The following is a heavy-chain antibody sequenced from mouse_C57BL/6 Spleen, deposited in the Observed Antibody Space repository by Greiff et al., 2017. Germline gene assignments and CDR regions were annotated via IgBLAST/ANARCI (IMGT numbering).Heavy chain of an antibody. D-gene: IGHD1-1*01. J-gene: IGHJ4*01. CDR1: GYAFSSSW. CDR3: AMSSHDGSRYVGAMDC. V-gene: IGHV1-82*01. CDR2: IYPGDGDT. Sequence: QVQLQQSGPELVKPGASVKISCKASGYAFSSSWMNWVKQRPGKGLEWIGRIYPGDGDTNYTGKFKGKATLTADKTSSTAYMQLSSLTSEGSAVYVCAMSSHDGSRYVGAMDCWGQGTSVTVSS.